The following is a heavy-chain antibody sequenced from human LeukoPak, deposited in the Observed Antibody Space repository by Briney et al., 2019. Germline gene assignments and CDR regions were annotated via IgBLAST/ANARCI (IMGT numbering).Heavy chain of an antibody. CDR2: IYYSGST. CDR3: ARGPTHDYGGNFDY. D-gene: IGHD4-23*01. J-gene: IGHJ4*02. CDR1: GGSISSYY. Sequence: SETLSLTCTVSGGSISSYYWSWIRQPPGKGLEWIGYIYYSGSTNYKSSLKSRVTIAVDASKNQFSLKLSSVTAADTAVYYCARGPTHDYGGNFDYWGQGTLVTVSS. V-gene: IGHV4-59*01.